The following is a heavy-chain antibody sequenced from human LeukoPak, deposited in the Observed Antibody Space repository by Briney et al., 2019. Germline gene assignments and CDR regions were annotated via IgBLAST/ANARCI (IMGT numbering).Heavy chain of an antibody. CDR2: IKSKTDGGTT. CDR1: GFTFSNAW. CDR3: TTALSLLWFGELFPFDAFDI. D-gene: IGHD3-10*01. J-gene: IGHJ3*02. Sequence: GGSLRLSCAASGFTFSNAWMSWVRQAPGKGLEWVGRIKSKTDGGTTDYAALVKGRFTISRDDSKNTLYLQMNSLKTEDTAVYYCTTALSLLWFGELFPFDAFDIWGQGTMVTVSS. V-gene: IGHV3-15*01.